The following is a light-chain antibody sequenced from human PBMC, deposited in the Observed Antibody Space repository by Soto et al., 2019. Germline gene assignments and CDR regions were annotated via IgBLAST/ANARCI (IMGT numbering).Light chain of an antibody. CDR2: SNN. CDR3: AAWDDSLNGPV. CDR1: SSNLGSNT. V-gene: IGLV1-44*01. J-gene: IGLJ3*02. Sequence: QSVLTQPPSASGTPGQRVTISCSGSSSNLGSNTVNWYQLLPGTAPKLLIYSNNQRPSGVPDRFSGSKSGTSASLAISGLQSEDEADYYCAAWDDSLNGPVFGGGTKLTVL.